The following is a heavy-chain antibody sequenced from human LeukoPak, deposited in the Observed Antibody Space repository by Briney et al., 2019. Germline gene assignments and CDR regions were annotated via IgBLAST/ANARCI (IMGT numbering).Heavy chain of an antibody. CDR3: ARDRDHVDTANYYYMDV. Sequence: ASVKVSCKVSGYTLTELSMHWVRQAPGKGLEWMGGFDPEDGETIYAQKFQGRVTITTDESTSTAYMELSSLRSEDTAVYYCARDRDHVDTANYYYMDVWGKGTTVTVSS. J-gene: IGHJ6*03. V-gene: IGHV1-24*01. CDR2: FDPEDGET. D-gene: IGHD5-18*01. CDR1: GYTLTELS.